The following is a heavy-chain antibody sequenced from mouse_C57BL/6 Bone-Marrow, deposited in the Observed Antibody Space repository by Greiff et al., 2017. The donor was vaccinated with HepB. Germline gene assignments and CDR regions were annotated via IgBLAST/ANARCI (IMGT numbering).Heavy chain of an antibody. CDR2: IYPGSGNT. V-gene: IGHV1-76*01. Sequence: VHLVESGAELVRPGASVKLSCKASGYTFTDYYINWVKQRPGQGLEWIARIYPGSGNTYYNEKFKGKATLTAEKSSSTAYMQLSSLTSEDSAVYFCARRYLRAMDYWGQGTSVTVSS. CDR1: GYTFTDYY. J-gene: IGHJ4*01. CDR3: ARRYLRAMDY.